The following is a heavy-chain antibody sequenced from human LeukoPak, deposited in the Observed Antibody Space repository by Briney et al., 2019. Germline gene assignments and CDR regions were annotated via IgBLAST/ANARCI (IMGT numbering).Heavy chain of an antibody. CDR3: AKEGCSSTSCYSDIDY. J-gene: IGHJ4*02. CDR1: GYSFSSYW. Sequence: GGSLTLSCAASGYSFSSYWMHWVRQAPGKALEWVAFIRYDGSNKYYADSVKGRFTISRDNSKNTLYLQMNSLRAEDTAVYYCAKEGCSSTSCYSDIDYWGQGTLVTVSS. V-gene: IGHV3-30*02. CDR2: IRYDGSNK. D-gene: IGHD2-2*01.